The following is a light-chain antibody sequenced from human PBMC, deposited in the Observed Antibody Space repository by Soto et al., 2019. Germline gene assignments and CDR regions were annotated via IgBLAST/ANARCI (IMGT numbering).Light chain of an antibody. CDR3: CSYAGSYTHYV. CDR2: DVS. CDR1: SSDVGGYNY. V-gene: IGLV2-11*01. Sequence: QSALTQPRSVSGSPGQSVTISCTGTSSDVGGYNYVSWYQQHPGNAPKLMIYDVSKRPSGVPDRFSGSKSGNTAALTISGLQAEDEADYYCCSYAGSYTHYVFGTGTQLTVL. J-gene: IGLJ1*01.